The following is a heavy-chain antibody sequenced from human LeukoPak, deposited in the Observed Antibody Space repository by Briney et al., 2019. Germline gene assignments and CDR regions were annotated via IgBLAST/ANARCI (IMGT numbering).Heavy chain of an antibody. J-gene: IGHJ4*02. V-gene: IGHV3-74*01. CDR3: ARDLNSAFDY. CDR2: VNRDGSYT. CDR1: GFLLYSYW. D-gene: IGHD2/OR15-2a*01. Sequence: PGGSLRLSCAASGFLLYSYWMHWLRHAPGKGVVWVSGVNRDGSYTNYGGAVKGRFTISRDNAKNTLYLQMNSLRAEDTAVYYCARDLNSAFDYWGQGPLATVSS.